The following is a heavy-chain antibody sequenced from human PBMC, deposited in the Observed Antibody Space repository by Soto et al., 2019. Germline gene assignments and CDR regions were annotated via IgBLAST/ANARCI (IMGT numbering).Heavy chain of an antibody. CDR2: IYYSGST. J-gene: IGHJ5*02. CDR1: GGSISSYY. CDR3: ARATQDRYCSGGSCYSAWFDP. Sequence: SETLSLTCTVSGGSISSYYWSWIRQPPGKGLEWIGYIYYSGSTYYNPSLKSRVTISVDTSKNQFSLKLSSVTAADTAVYYCARATQDRYCSGGSCYSAWFDPWGQGTLVTVSS. D-gene: IGHD2-15*01. V-gene: IGHV4-59*06.